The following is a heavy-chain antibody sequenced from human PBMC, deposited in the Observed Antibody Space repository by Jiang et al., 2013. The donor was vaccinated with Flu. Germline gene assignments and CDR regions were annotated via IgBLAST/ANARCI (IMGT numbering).Heavy chain of an antibody. CDR3: ARGTFGVTDS. Sequence: QTLSLTCAISGDSVSSNTAAWNWIRQSPSRGLEWLGRACFRSYWYDEYAESVKSRITINPDTSKNQFSLQLKFVTPEDTAVYYCARGTFGVTDSWGQGTLVTVSS. J-gene: IGHJ5*01. D-gene: IGHD3-10*01. CDR1: GDSVSSNTAA. V-gene: IGHV6-1*01. CDR2: ACFRSYWYD.